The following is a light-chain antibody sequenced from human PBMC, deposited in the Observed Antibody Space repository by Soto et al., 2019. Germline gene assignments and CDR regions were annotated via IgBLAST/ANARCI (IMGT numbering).Light chain of an antibody. V-gene: IGKV3-20*01. Sequence: EIVLTQSPGTLSLSPGERATLSCRASQSVSSSCLAWYQQKPGQAPRLLIYGASSRATGIPDRFSGSGSGTDFTLIISRLEPEDFAVYYCQQYGSSPRTFGQGTKV. CDR3: QQYGSSPRT. CDR1: QSVSSSC. J-gene: IGKJ1*01. CDR2: GAS.